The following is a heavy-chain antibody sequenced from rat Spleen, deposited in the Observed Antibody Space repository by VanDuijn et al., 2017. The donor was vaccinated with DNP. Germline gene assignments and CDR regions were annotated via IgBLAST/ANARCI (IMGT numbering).Heavy chain of an antibody. D-gene: IGHD1-2*01. V-gene: IGHV2-32*01. CDR1: GFSPTSYH. CDR3: ARSHYSSYNYYIMDA. CDR2: IWGDGST. Sequence: QVQLKESGPGLVQPSQTLSLTCTVSGFSPTSYHVSWVRQPPGKGLEWMGVIWGDGSTAYNSALKSRLSISRDTSESQVFLKMSSLKTEDTATYYCARSHYSSYNYYIMDAWGQGASVTVSS. J-gene: IGHJ4*01.